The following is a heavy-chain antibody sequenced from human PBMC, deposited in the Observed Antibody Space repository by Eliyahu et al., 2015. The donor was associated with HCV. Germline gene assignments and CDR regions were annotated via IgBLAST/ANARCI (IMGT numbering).Heavy chain of an antibody. Sequence: QVQLVQSGAEVEKPGASVAVSCKASGSTFTDYYMHWVRQAPGQGLEWMGWINPNSGDTNYAQKFQGRITMTRDTSISTAYMELSSLKSDDTAVYYCARGSPINLVGATHDHWGRGTLVTVSS. CDR2: INPNSGDT. CDR3: ARGSPINLVGATHDH. J-gene: IGHJ4*02. D-gene: IGHD1-26*01. V-gene: IGHV1-2*02. CDR1: GSTFTDYY.